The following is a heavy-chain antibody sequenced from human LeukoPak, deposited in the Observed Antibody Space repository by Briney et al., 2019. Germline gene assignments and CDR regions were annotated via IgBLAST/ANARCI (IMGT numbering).Heavy chain of an antibody. D-gene: IGHD3-16*01. CDR2: ISSSGSTI. CDR3: VRISSVTQTSYGHFDY. J-gene: IGHJ4*02. V-gene: IGHV3-48*03. CDR1: GFTFSSYE. Sequence: GGSLRLSCAASGFTFSSYEMNWVRQAPGKGLEWVSYISSSGSTIYYADSVKGRFTISRDNAKNSLYLQMNSLRAEDTAVYYCVRISSVTQTSYGHFDYWGQGTLVTVSS.